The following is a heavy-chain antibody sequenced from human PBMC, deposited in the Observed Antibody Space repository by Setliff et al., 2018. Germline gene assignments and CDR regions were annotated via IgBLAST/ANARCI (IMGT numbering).Heavy chain of an antibody. J-gene: IGHJ4*02. D-gene: IGHD5-18*01. CDR3: AILDTNVGFDY. CDR2: ISAYNGYI. CDR1: GYAFGSSG. Sequence: ASVKVSCKASGYAFGSSGISWVRQAPGQGLEWMGWISAYNGYIVYAQKFQGRVTMTTDTSTTTAYMELRSLRSDDTAVYYCAILDTNVGFDYWGQGTLVTVSS. V-gene: IGHV1-18*01.